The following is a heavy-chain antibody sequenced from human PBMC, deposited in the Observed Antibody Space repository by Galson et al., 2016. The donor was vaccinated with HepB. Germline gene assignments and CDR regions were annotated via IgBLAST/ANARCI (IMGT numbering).Heavy chain of an antibody. D-gene: IGHD3-16*01. J-gene: IGHJ3*02. CDR3: VRDFLWGEGADAFDI. CDR2: INGDGRIT. V-gene: IGHV3-74*01. CDR1: GFNFITTW. Sequence: SLRLSCAASGFNFITTWMHWVRQSPGKGLVWVSRINGDGRITNYADSVRGRFTISRDNAKNTVSLQMNSLRAEDTAIYYCVRDFLWGEGADAFDIWVQGTRVTVSS.